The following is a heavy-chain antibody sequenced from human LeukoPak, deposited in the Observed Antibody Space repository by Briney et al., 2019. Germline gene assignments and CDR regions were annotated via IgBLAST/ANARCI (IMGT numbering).Heavy chain of an antibody. CDR2: ISSSSTI. Sequence: PGGSLRLSCAASGFTFSSYSMNWVRQAPGKGLEWVSYISSSSTIYYADSVKGRFTISRDNAKNSLYLQMNSLRAEDTAVYYCARDTYYYDSSGYLIDYWGQGTLVTVSS. V-gene: IGHV3-48*04. CDR3: ARDTYYYDSSGYLIDY. D-gene: IGHD3-22*01. J-gene: IGHJ4*02. CDR1: GFTFSSYS.